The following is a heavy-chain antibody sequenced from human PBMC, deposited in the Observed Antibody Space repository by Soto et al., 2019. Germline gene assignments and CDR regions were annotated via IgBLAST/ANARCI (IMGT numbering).Heavy chain of an antibody. CDR3: AREYCSSTSCYIDY. J-gene: IGHJ4*02. D-gene: IGHD2-2*02. CDR1: GFTFSSYW. Sequence: GESLRLSCAASGFTFSSYWMHWVRQAPGKGLVWVSRINSDGSSTSYADSVKGRFTISRDNAKNTLYPQMNSLRAEDTAVYYCAREYCSSTSCYIDYWGQGTLVTVSS. V-gene: IGHV3-74*01. CDR2: INSDGSST.